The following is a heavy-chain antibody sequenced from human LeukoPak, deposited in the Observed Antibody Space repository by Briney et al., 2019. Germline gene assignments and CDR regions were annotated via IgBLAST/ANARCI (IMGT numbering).Heavy chain of an antibody. CDR2: IYQTGSA. Sequence: TGGSLRLSCAASGFTFDDYAMHWVRQAPGKGLEWIGSIYQTGSAYYNPSLKSRVTVSVATSKNQFSLELRSVTAADTAVYYCASLRPPVVGTTWVDFWGLGTLVTVSS. CDR3: ASLRPPVVGTTWVDF. V-gene: IGHV4-38-2*01. CDR1: GFTFDDYA. D-gene: IGHD2/OR15-2a*01. J-gene: IGHJ4*02.